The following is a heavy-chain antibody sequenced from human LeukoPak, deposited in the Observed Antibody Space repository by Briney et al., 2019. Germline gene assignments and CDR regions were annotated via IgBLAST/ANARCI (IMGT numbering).Heavy chain of an antibody. CDR1: GYTFTSYG. Sequence: ASVKVSCKASGYTFTSYGISWVRQAPGQGLEWMGWINTNTGNPTYAQGFTGRFVFSLDTSVSTAYLQISSLKAEDTAVYYCARANYCSGGSCYFEPFDYWGQGTLATVSS. D-gene: IGHD2-15*01. V-gene: IGHV7-4-1*02. CDR2: INTNTGNP. J-gene: IGHJ4*02. CDR3: ARANYCSGGSCYFEPFDY.